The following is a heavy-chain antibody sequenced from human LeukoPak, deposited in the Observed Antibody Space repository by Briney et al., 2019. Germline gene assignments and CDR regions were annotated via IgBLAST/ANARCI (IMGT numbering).Heavy chain of an antibody. J-gene: IGHJ4*02. CDR3: ASSELRFLEWLRGFDY. V-gene: IGHV4-59*01. CDR1: GGSISSYY. D-gene: IGHD3-3*01. Sequence: SETLSLTCTVSGGSISSYYWSWIRQPPGKGLEWIGYIYYSGSTNYNPSLKSRVTISVDTSKNQFSLKLSSVTAADTAVYYCASSELRFLEWLRGFDYWGQGTLVTVSS. CDR2: IYYSGST.